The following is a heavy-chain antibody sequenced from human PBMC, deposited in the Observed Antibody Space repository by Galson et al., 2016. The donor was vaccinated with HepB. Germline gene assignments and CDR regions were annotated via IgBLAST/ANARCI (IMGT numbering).Heavy chain of an antibody. Sequence: SLRLSCAASGFTFSMYGMSWVRQAPGKGLEWVSSISGSRGNTYYADFVKGRFTISRDNSKNTVYLQMSSLRVDDTAVYYCAKVGWREYDGYWGQGTLATVSS. V-gene: IGHV3-23*01. CDR1: GFTFSMYG. J-gene: IGHJ4*02. CDR3: AKVGWREYDGY. CDR2: ISGSRGNT. D-gene: IGHD3-10*01.